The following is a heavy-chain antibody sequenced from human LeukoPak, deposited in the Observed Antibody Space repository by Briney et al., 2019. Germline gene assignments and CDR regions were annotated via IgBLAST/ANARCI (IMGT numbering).Heavy chain of an antibody. Sequence: GGSLRLSCAPSGFTFSSYSMNWVRQAPGKGLEWVSYISNGGSIIDYADSVKGRFTISRDNAKNSLYLQMNNLRAEDAALYYCATDNPVIAALEDWGQGTLVTVSS. CDR2: ISNGGSII. CDR3: ATDNPVIAALED. D-gene: IGHD6-25*01. CDR1: GFTFSSYS. J-gene: IGHJ4*02. V-gene: IGHV3-48*01.